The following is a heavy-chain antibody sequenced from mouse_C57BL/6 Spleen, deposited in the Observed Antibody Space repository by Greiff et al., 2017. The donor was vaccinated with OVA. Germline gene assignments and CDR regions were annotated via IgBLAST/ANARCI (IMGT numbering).Heavy chain of an antibody. D-gene: IGHD2-12*01. CDR1: GYSITSDY. CDR2: LSYSGST. J-gene: IGHJ1*03. V-gene: IGHV3-8*01. CDR3: ARYYSRYFDV. Sequence: EVTVVESGPGLANPSQTLSLTCSVTGYSITSDYWNWIRKFPGNKLEYMGYLSYSGSTYYNPSLKSRISITRDTSKNQYYLQLNSVTTEDTATYYCARYYSRYFDVWGTGTTVTVSS.